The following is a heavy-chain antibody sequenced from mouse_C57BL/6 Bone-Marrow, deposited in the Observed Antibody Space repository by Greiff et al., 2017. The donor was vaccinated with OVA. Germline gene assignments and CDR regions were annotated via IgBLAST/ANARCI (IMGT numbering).Heavy chain of an antibody. CDR3: ARYGSYWYFDV. CDR2: IHPNSGSP. J-gene: IGHJ1*03. V-gene: IGHV1-64*01. Sequence: QVQLQQPGAELVKPGASVKLSCKASGYTFTSYWMPWVKPRPGQGLEWIGMIHPNSGSPNYNEKFKSKATLTVEKSSSPDYMQLRSLTSEDSAVYYCARYGSYWYFDVWGTGTTVTVSS. CDR1: GYTFTSYW. D-gene: IGHD2-2*01.